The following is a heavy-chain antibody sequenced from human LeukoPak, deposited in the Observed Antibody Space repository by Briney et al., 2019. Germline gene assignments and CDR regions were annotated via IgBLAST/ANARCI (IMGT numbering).Heavy chain of an antibody. Sequence: SETLSLTCAVYGGSFSGYYWSWIRQSPGKGLEWIGEINHSGSTNYNPSLKSRVTISVDTSKNQFSLKLSSVTAADTAVYYCARGLPMLVVRWGAIDYSGQGTLVTVSS. D-gene: IGHD3-22*01. CDR1: GGSFSGYY. CDR3: ARGLPMLVVRWGAIDY. J-gene: IGHJ4*02. CDR2: INHSGST. V-gene: IGHV4-34*01.